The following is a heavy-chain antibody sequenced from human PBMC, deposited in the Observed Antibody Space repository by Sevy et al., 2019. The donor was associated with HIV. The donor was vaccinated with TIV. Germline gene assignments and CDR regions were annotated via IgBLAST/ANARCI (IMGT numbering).Heavy chain of an antibody. CDR1: GFTVNTYA. CDR2: ISGSGGST. J-gene: IGHJ6*02. D-gene: IGHD2-2*01. V-gene: IGHV3-23*01. CDR3: ARVPHPAAMQTFYYFGMDV. Sequence: GESLKISCAVSGFTVNTYAMSWVRQAPGKGLEWVSSISGSGGSTYYADSVKGRFTISRDNSKNTVYLQMNGLRAEDSAVYYCARVPHPAAMQTFYYFGMDVWGQGTTVTVSS.